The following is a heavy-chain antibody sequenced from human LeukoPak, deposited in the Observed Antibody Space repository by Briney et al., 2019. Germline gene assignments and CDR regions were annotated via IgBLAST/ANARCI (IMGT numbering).Heavy chain of an antibody. CDR2: IYYSGST. CDR1: GGSMSSYY. D-gene: IGHD2-21*02. J-gene: IGHJ4*02. CDR3: ARAYCVGDCTVLHIYFDN. V-gene: IGHV4-59*01. Sequence: SETLSLTCTVSGGSMSSYYWNWIRQPPGKGLEWIGYIYYSGSTNYNPSLKSRVTISVDTSKNQFSLKLTSVTAADTAVYYCARAYCVGDCTVLHIYFDNWGQGTLVTVSS.